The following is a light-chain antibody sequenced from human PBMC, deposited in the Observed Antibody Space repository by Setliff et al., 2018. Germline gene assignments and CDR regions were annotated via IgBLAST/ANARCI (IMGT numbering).Light chain of an antibody. J-gene: IGKJ2*01. Sequence: DIQMTQSPSTLSASVGDRVTITCRASQTISSWLAWYQQKPGKAPKPLIYKTSNLDTGVPQRFSGSGSGTEFTLTISSLQPDDFATYYCQQYSGFLYSFGQGTKVDIK. CDR2: KTS. CDR3: QQYSGFLYS. V-gene: IGKV1-5*03. CDR1: QTISSW.